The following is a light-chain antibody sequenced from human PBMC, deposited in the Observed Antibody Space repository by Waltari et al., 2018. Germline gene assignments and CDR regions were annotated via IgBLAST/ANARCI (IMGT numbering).Light chain of an antibody. J-gene: IGLJ1*01. V-gene: IGLV2-14*01. CDR2: EVS. CDR3: NSFTTSSTYV. Sequence: QSALTQPASVSGSPGQSITISCTGTRSDIASYTYVSWYQHHPGKVPKLIIYEVSNRPSGVSHRFSGSKSGNTASLTISGLQPEDEADYYCNSFTTSSTYVFGTGTMVTVL. CDR1: RSDIASYTY.